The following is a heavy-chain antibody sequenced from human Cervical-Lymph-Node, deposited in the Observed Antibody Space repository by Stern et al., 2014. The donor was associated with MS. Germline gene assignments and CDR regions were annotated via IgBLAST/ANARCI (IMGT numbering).Heavy chain of an antibody. V-gene: IGHV5-51*01. CDR2: IFPGGSDI. J-gene: IGHJ4*02. CDR1: GYTFTSYW. Sequence: VQLVESGPEVKRPGESLKISCQASGYTFTSYWIGWVRQMPGKGLEWIAIIFPGGSDIRYSPSFKGQVSIAADKSSSTACLQSNNQKASDTAIYYCARQRYFDYWGQGTLVTVSS. CDR3: ARQRYFDY.